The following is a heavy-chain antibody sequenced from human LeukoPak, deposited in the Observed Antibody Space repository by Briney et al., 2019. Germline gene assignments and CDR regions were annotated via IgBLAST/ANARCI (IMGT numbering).Heavy chain of an antibody. CDR2: INHSGST. D-gene: IGHD5-18*01. CDR1: GYSISSGYY. J-gene: IGHJ6*02. Sequence: SETLSLTCTVSGYSISSGYYWSWIRQPPGKGLEWIGEINHSGSTNYNPSLKSRVTISVDTSKNQFSLKLSSVTAADTAVYYCARGPTWIQPTLRDYYYGTDVWGQGTTVTVSS. V-gene: IGHV4-38-2*02. CDR3: ARGPTWIQPTLRDYYYGTDV.